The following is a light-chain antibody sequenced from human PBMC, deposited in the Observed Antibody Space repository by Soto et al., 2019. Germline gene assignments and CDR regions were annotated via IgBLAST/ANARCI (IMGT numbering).Light chain of an antibody. V-gene: IGKV3-11*01. J-gene: IGKJ4*01. CDR3: HQRSNWPST. Sequence: EIVLTQSPATLSLSPGDIATLSCRASQSVSSYLAWYQQKPGQAPRLLIYDASNRATGIPARFSGSGSGTDFTLTITSLEPEDFAVYYCHQRSNWPSTFGGGTTVEIK. CDR2: DAS. CDR1: QSVSSY.